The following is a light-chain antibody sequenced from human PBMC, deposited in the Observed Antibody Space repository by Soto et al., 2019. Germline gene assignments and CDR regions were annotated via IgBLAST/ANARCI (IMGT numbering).Light chain of an antibody. CDR2: DAS. J-gene: IGKJ2*03. CDR3: LQSYSWPYS. Sequence: EIVLTQSPATLSLSPGQRATLSCRASQIVSSYLSWYQQKPGQAPRLLIYDASNRATGIPASFSGRGSGTDFTLTTSSLEPEDSATYYCLQSYSWPYSLGQGTQWIS. V-gene: IGKV3-11*01. CDR1: QIVSSY.